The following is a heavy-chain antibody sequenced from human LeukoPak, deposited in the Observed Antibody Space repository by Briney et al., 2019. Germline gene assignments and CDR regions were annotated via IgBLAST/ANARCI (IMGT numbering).Heavy chain of an antibody. CDR1: GGTFSSYA. CDR2: INTNTGNP. V-gene: IGHV7-4-1*02. Sequence: ASVKVSCKASGGTFSSYAISWVRQAPGQGLEWMGWINTNTGNPTYAQGFTGRFVFSLDTSVSTAYLQISSLKAEDTAVYYCVRDGRIAATGNYWGQGTLVSVSS. CDR3: VRDGRIAATGNY. D-gene: IGHD6-13*01. J-gene: IGHJ4*02.